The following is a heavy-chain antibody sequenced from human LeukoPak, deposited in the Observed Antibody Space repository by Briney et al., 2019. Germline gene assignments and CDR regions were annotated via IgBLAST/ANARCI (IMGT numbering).Heavy chain of an antibody. J-gene: IGHJ4*02. CDR2: IYYSGST. V-gene: IGHV4-39*01. Sequence: KPSETLSLTCTVSGGSISGSGYYWGWIRQPPGKGLEWIGGIYYSGSTYYNPSLKSRVTISVDTSKNQFSPKLSSVTAADTAVYYCARTYSGYDFDYWGQGTLVTVSS. CDR1: GGSISGSGYY. D-gene: IGHD5-12*01. CDR3: ARTYSGYDFDY.